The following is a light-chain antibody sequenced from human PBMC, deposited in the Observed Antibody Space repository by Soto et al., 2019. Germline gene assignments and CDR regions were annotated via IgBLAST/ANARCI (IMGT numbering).Light chain of an antibody. CDR2: DVS. V-gene: IGLV2-14*01. CDR3: TSYTSSSTLEV. J-gene: IGLJ2*01. CDR1: SSDVGGYNY. Sequence: QSALTQPASVSGSPGQSITISCTGTSSDVGGYNYVSWYQQHPGKAPKLMIYDVSYRPSGVSNRFSGSKSGNTAPLTISGLQAEDEADYYCTSYTSSSTLEVFGGGTKLTVL.